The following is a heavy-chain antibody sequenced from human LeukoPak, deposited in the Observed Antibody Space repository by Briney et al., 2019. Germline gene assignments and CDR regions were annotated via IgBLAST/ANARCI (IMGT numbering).Heavy chain of an antibody. Sequence: PSETLSLTCTVSGYSITSGYYWGWIRQPPGKGLEWIGSIYHSGSTYYNPSLKSRVTISVDTSKNQFSLKLSSVTAADTAVYYCAGGYSRVPVDYWGQGTLVTVSS. J-gene: IGHJ4*02. D-gene: IGHD6-13*01. CDR1: GYSITSGYY. CDR2: IYHSGST. CDR3: AGGYSRVPVDY. V-gene: IGHV4-38-2*02.